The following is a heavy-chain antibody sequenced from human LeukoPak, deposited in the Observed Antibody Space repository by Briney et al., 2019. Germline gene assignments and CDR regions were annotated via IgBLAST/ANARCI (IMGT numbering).Heavy chain of an antibody. D-gene: IGHD3-10*01. V-gene: IGHV3-74*01. CDR3: ARDRAYYFGSGDIGY. CDR2: INSDGSST. J-gene: IGHJ4*02. Sequence: GGSLRLSCAVSGLTFSNYWMHWVRQAPGKGLVWVSRINSDGSSTSYADSVKGRFTISRDNAKNTLYLQMNSLRAEDTAVYYCARDRAYYFGSGDIGYWGQGTLVTVSS. CDR1: GLTFSNYW.